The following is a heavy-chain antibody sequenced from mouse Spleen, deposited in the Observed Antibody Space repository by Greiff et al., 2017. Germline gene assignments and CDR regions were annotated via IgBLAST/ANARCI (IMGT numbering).Heavy chain of an antibody. CDR1: GFTFSSFG. CDR2: ISSGSSTI. Sequence: EVQGVESGGGLVQPGGSRKLSCAASGFTFSSFGMHWVRQAPEKGLEWVAYISSGSSTIYYADTVKGRFTISRDNPKNTLFLQMTSLRSEDTAMYYCARDRRMRPMDYWGQGTSVTVSS. J-gene: IGHJ4*01. CDR3: ARDRRMRPMDY. V-gene: IGHV5-17*02.